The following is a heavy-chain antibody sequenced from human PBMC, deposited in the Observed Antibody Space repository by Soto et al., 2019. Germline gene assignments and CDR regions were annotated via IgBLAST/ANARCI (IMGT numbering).Heavy chain of an antibody. D-gene: IGHD3-3*01. CDR2: IRNKANSYTT. CDR3: ATGSGADYPFDI. J-gene: IGHJ3*02. CDR1: GFTFSDHY. Sequence: PGGSLRLSCAVSGFTFSDHYMDWVRQAPGKGLEWVGHIRNKANSYTTEYAASVRGRFTISRDDSKNSLYLHMNSLITEDTAVYYCATGSGADYPFDIWGQGTMLTVSS. V-gene: IGHV3-72*01.